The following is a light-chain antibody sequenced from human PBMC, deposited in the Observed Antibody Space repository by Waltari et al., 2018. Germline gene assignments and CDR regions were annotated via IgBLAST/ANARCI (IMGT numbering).Light chain of an antibody. CDR1: QSLLYNGNDY. J-gene: IGKJ2*01. CDR2: LGS. V-gene: IGKV2-28*01. CDR3: MQGRQPGYT. Sequence: QSLLYNGNDYLSWYVQKPWQVPQRLISLGSSRASGVPDRFSGSVSGTDFTLRISRVEAEDVGLYYCMQGRQPGYTFGQGTRLEIK.